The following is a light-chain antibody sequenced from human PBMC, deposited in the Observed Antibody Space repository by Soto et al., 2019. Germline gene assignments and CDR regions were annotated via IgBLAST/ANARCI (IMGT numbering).Light chain of an antibody. CDR3: GSYTSRSTYV. J-gene: IGLJ1*01. CDR1: SSDVGAYDY. V-gene: IGLV2-14*01. CDR2: EVT. Sequence: QSALTQPASVSASPGQSITISCTGASSDVGAYDYVSWYQQHPGKAPKVIIFEVTNRPSGVSDRFSGSKSGNMASLTISGLQAEDEAHYFCGSYTSRSTYVFGTGTKVNVL.